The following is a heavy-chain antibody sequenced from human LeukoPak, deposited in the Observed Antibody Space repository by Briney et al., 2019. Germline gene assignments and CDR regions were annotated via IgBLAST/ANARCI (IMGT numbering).Heavy chain of an antibody. D-gene: IGHD3-10*01. Sequence: GGSLRLSCAASGFTFSSYAMHWVRQAPGKGLEWVAVISYDGSNKYYADSVKGRFTISRDNSKNTLYLQMNSLRAEDTAVYYCARKLLWFGEFHTPYDQQTDYWGQGTLVTVSS. J-gene: IGHJ4*02. CDR2: ISYDGSNK. V-gene: IGHV3-30-3*01. CDR3: ARKLLWFGEFHTPYDQQTDY. CDR1: GFTFSSYA.